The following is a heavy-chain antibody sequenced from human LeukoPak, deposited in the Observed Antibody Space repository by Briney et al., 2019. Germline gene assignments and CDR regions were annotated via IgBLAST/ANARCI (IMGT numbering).Heavy chain of an antibody. V-gene: IGHV3-30-3*01. J-gene: IGHJ4*02. CDR3: AKDIVGDSSGYQV. CDR1: GFTFSSYA. D-gene: IGHD3-22*01. Sequence: QPGGSLRLSCAASGFTFSSYAMHWVRQAPGKGLEWVAVISYDGSNKYYADSVKGRFTISRDNSKNTLYLQMNSLRAEDTAVYYCAKDIVGDSSGYQVWGQGTLVTVSS. CDR2: ISYDGSNK.